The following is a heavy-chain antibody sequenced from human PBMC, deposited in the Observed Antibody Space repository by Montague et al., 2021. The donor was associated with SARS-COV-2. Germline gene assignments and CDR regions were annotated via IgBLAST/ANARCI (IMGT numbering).Heavy chain of an antibody. V-gene: IGHV3-13*04. CDR3: ARAGYSSSWPLRLYWYFDL. D-gene: IGHD6-13*01. CDR2: IGTAGDT. J-gene: IGHJ2*01. Sequence: SLRLSCAASGFTFSSYDMHWVRQATGKGLEWVSAIGTAGDTYYPGSVKGRFTISRGNAKNSLYLQMISLRAGDTAVYYCARAGYSSSWPLRLYWYFDLWGRGTLVTVSS. CDR1: GFTFSSYD.